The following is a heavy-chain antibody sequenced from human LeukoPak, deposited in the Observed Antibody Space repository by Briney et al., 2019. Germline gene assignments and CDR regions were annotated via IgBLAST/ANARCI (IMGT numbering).Heavy chain of an antibody. J-gene: IGHJ3*02. CDR3: ARVGDLDAFDI. D-gene: IGHD4-17*01. CDR1: GFTFNAYS. CDR2: ISRASESI. Sequence: GGSLRLSCAASGFTFNAYSMGWVRQAPGKGLEWVSIISRASESIFYADSVKGRFTISRDNAKNYLYLQMNSLRAEDTAVYYCARVGDLDAFDIWGQGTMVTVSS. V-gene: IGHV3-21*03.